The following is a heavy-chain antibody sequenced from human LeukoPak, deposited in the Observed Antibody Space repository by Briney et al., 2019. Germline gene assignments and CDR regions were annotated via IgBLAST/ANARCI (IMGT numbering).Heavy chain of an antibody. Sequence: PGGSLRLSCAASGFTFSSYAMSWVRQAPGKGLEWVSAISGSGGSTYYADSVKGRFTISRDRSRYTVYLQMNSLRADDTAVYYCAKDLIPEDYRRYYMDVWGRGTTVSVS. CDR1: GFTFSSYA. D-gene: IGHD1-14*01. CDR2: ISGSGGST. V-gene: IGHV3-23*01. CDR3: AKDLIPEDYRRYYMDV. J-gene: IGHJ6*03.